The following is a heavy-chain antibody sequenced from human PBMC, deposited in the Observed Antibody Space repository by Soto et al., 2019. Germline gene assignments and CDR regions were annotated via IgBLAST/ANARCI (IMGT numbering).Heavy chain of an antibody. J-gene: IGHJ6*02. Sequence: QVQLVQSGAEVKKPGSSVKVSCKASGGTFSSYTISWVRQAPGQGLEWMGRIIPILGIANYAQKFQGRVTSXXDXSXXTAYMELSSLRSEDTAVYYCASNLIAVVYYYGMDVWGQGTTVTVSS. D-gene: IGHD6-19*01. CDR1: GGTFSSYT. CDR2: IIPILGIA. CDR3: ASNLIAVVYYYGMDV. V-gene: IGHV1-69*02.